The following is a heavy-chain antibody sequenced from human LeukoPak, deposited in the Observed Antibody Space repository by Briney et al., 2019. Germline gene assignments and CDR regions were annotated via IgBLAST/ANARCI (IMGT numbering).Heavy chain of an antibody. CDR3: ANLAAASDY. Sequence: GGSLRLSCAASGFTFSSYWMHWVRQAPGRGLVWVSRINTDGSSTSYADSVKGRFTISRDNAKNTLYLQMNSLRAEDTAVYYCANLAAASDYWGQGTLVTVSS. J-gene: IGHJ4*02. CDR2: INTDGSST. CDR1: GFTFSSYW. V-gene: IGHV3-74*01. D-gene: IGHD6-13*01.